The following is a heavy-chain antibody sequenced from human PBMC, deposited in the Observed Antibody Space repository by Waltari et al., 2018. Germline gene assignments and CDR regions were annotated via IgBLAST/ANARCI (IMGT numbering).Heavy chain of an antibody. CDR1: GFTFSSYG. CDR3: AKEIMTPKGYFDY. V-gene: IGHV3-30*18. Sequence: QVQLVESGGGVVQPGRSLRLSCAASGFTFSSYGMHWVRQAPGKWLEWLAVIWYDGSNKYYADSVKVRFTISRDNSKNTLYLQMNSLRAEDTAMYYCAKEIMTPKGYFDYWGQGTLVTVSS. J-gene: IGHJ4*02. CDR2: IWYDGSNK. D-gene: IGHD3-16*01.